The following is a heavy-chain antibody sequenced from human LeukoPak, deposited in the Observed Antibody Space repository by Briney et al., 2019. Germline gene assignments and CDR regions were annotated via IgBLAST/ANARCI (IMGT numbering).Heavy chain of an antibody. CDR3: ANPMAPGGGY. J-gene: IGHJ4*02. CDR2: ISTYNGNT. V-gene: IGHV1-18*01. CDR1: GYTFTSYG. D-gene: IGHD5-24*01. Sequence: ASVKVSCKASGYTFTSYGISWVRQAPGQGLEWMGWISTYNGNTNYVQKVQGRVTMTTDTSTSTAYMELSRLRSDDTAVYYCANPMAPGGGYWGQGTLVTVSS.